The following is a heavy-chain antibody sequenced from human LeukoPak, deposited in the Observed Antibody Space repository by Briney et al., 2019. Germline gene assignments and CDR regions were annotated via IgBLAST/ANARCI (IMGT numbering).Heavy chain of an antibody. D-gene: IGHD6-19*01. CDR2: INPNSSGT. CDR1: GYMFTGYY. J-gene: IGHJ6*03. CDR3: ARVVAVTGTPVYYMDV. V-gene: IGHV1-2*02. Sequence: GASVKVSCKASGYMFTGYYMHWVRQAPGQGLEWMGWINPNSSGTNYAQKFQGRVTMTRDTSISTAYMDLNRLRSDDTAVYYCARVVAVTGTPVYYMDVWGKGNTVRVSS.